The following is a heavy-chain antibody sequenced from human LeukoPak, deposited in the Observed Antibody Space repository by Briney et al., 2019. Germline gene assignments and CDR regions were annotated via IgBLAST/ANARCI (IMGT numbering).Heavy chain of an antibody. Sequence: SETLSLTCTVSGGSISSYYWSWIRQPPGKGLEWIGYIYYSGSTNYNPSLKSRVTISVDTSKNQFSLKLSSVTAADTAVYYCARVSLYYDILTGYHNWFDPWGQGTLVTGSS. V-gene: IGHV4-59*01. CDR2: IYYSGST. CDR1: GGSISSYY. J-gene: IGHJ5*02. CDR3: ARVSLYYDILTGYHNWFDP. D-gene: IGHD3-9*01.